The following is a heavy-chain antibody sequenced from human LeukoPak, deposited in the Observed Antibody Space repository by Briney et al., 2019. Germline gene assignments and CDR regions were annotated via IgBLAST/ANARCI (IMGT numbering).Heavy chain of an antibody. J-gene: IGHJ6*04. D-gene: IGHD2-2*01. CDR2: IIPIFGTA. CDR1: GGTFSSYA. CDR3: ARGGVQAATPYYYYGMDV. V-gene: IGHV1-69*13. Sequence: GASVKVSCKASGGTFSSYAISWVRQAPGQGLEWMGGIIPIFGTANYAQKFQCRVTITADESTSTAYMELSSLRSEDTAVYYCARGGVQAATPYYYYGMDVWGKGTTVNVSS.